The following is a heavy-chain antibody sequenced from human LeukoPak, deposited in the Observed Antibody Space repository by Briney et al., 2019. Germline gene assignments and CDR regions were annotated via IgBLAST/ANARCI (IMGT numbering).Heavy chain of an antibody. CDR2: IYYSGST. V-gene: IGHV4-39*01. J-gene: IGHJ4*02. CDR3: ARGWGNYDSSGYFVFDY. Sequence: PSETLSLSCTVSGGSISSSSYYWGWIRQPPGKGLEWIGSIYYSGSTYYNPSLKSRVTISVDTSKNQFSLKLSSVTAADTAVYYCARGWGNYDSSGYFVFDYWGQGTLVTVSS. CDR1: GGSISSSSYY. D-gene: IGHD3-22*01.